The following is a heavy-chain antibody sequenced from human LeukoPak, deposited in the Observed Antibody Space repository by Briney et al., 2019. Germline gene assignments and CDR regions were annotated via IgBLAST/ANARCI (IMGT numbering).Heavy chain of an antibody. CDR2: IKRDGSEN. Sequence: GGSLRLSCAASGFTFSTYLMSWVRQAPGKGLEWVANIKRDGSENYYADSVTGRFTISRDNAKNLLYLQMNSLRAEDTAVYYCANGDGFDYWGQGTLVTVSS. J-gene: IGHJ4*02. V-gene: IGHV3-7*01. CDR1: GFTFSTYL. CDR3: ANGDGFDY. D-gene: IGHD5-24*01.